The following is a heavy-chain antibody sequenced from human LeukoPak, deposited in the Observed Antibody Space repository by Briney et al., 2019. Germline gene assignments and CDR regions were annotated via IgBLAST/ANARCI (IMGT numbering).Heavy chain of an antibody. Sequence: SETLSLTCAVSGDSISNSHWWSWVRQPPRKWLEWIGEIYHGGSTNFNPSLKSRVTISVDRSNNQFSLRLTSVTAADTAVYYCARGEEHGSGTVHFDYWGQGTLVTVSS. J-gene: IGHJ4*02. CDR2: IYHGGST. V-gene: IGHV4-4*02. CDR3: ARGEEHGSGTVHFDY. CDR1: GDSISNSHW. D-gene: IGHD3-10*01.